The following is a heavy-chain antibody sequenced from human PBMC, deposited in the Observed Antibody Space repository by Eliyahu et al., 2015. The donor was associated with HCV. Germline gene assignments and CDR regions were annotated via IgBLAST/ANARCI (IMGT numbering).Heavy chain of an antibody. V-gene: IGHV5-51*01. CDR1: GYSFSSFX. D-gene: IGHD3-16*01. CDR3: ARHPFYDEFVLDF. J-gene: IGHJ4*01. Sequence: EVQLVQSRGEVKKPGESLKISCKASGYSFSSFXIAWVRQMPGKGLEWLGVVYPGDSETRYSPSFQGQVTISADKSINTAYLQWSSLKASDSAMYYCARHPFYDEFVLDFWGQGTLVTVSS. CDR2: VYPGDSET.